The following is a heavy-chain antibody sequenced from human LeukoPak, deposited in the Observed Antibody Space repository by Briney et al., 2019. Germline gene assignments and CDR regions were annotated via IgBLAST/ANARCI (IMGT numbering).Heavy chain of an antibody. J-gene: IGHJ4*02. D-gene: IGHD6-19*01. CDR1: GYDFTSVG. V-gene: IGHV1-18*01. CDR3: ARAGPGSGWYFDY. CDR2: ISPYNGNT. Sequence: VASVKVSCKASGYDFTSVGITRVRRAPGQGLEWMGWISPYNGNTRYPQKFQGRVAMTTDTSTTTAYMELRGLRFNDTAVYYCARAGPGSGWYFDYWGQGTLVTVSS.